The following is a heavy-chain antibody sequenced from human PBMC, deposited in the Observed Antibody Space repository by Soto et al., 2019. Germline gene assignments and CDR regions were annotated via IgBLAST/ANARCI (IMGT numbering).Heavy chain of an antibody. J-gene: IGHJ6*02. D-gene: IGHD3-9*01. CDR2: IIPIFGTA. CDR3: AKDRPAHVLRYFDWLSCYV. Sequence: GASVKVSCEASGGTFSSYAISWVRQAPGQGLEWMGGIIPIFGTANYAQKFQGRVTITADESTSTAYMELSSLRSEDTAVYYCAKDRPAHVLRYFDWLSCYVRGQRTTVTVSS. CDR1: GGTFSSYA. V-gene: IGHV1-69*13.